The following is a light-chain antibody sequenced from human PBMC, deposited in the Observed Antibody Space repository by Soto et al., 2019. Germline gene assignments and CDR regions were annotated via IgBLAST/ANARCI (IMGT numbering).Light chain of an antibody. CDR2: EVS. CDR1: QSLIHSDGNTY. CDR3: LQHTPFPFS. J-gene: IGKJ1*01. V-gene: IGKV2-30*02. Sequence: DVVMTQSPLFLPVTLGQPASISCRSSQSLIHSDGNTYLSWLQQRPGQSPRRLIYEVSDRHSGLPALFTGRGSVTAFTLHISSVEPAYFSLSYCLQHTPFPFSFRHGPEVPIK.